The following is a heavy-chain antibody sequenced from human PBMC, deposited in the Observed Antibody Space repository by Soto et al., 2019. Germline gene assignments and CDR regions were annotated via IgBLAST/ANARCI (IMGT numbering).Heavy chain of an antibody. D-gene: IGHD2-15*01. Sequence: QVQLVQSGAEVKKPGSSVKVSCKASGGSLSSYSISWVRQAPGQGLEWMGRIIPIIGIANYAQKFQGRVTITADKSTNTAYMELSSLRSEDTAVYYCARTRGELLRFNPWGQGTLVTVSS. J-gene: IGHJ5*02. CDR3: ARTRGELLRFNP. CDR2: IIPIIGIA. V-gene: IGHV1-69*02. CDR1: GGSLSSYS.